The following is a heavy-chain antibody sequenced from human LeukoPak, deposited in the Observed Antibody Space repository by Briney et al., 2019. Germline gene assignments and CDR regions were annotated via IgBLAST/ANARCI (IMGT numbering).Heavy chain of an antibody. CDR3: ARETYSSSTPRKNWFDP. V-gene: IGHV1-69*04. CDR2: IIPILGIA. CDR1: GGTFSSYA. D-gene: IGHD6-6*01. Sequence: SVKVSCKASGGTFSSYAISWVRQAPREGLEWMGSIIPILGIANYAQKFQGRVTITADKSTSTAYMELSSLRSEDTAVYYCARETYSSSTPRKNWFDPWGQGTLVTVSS. J-gene: IGHJ5*02.